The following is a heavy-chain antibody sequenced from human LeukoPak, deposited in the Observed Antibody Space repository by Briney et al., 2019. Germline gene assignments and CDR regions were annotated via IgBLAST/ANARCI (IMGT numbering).Heavy chain of an antibody. CDR1: GGSFSGYY. V-gene: IGHV4-34*01. J-gene: IGHJ4*02. CDR2: INHSGGT. Sequence: SETLSLTCAVYGGSFSGYYWSWIRQPPGKGLEWIGEINHSGGTNYNPSLKSRVTISVDTSKNQFSLKLSSVTAADTAVYYCARDLLWGYDYWGQGTLVTVSS. CDR3: ARDLLWGYDY. D-gene: IGHD3-10*01.